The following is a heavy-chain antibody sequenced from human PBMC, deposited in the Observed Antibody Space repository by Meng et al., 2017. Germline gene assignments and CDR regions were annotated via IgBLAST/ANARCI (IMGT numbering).Heavy chain of an antibody. CDR1: GFTFSSYA. Sequence: GESLKISCAASGFTFSSYAMHWVRQAPGKGLEWVAVISYDGSNKYYADSVKGRFTISRDNSKNTLYLQMNSLRAEDTAVYYCAKTRSKHIVEMATSDYWGQGTLVTVSS. D-gene: IGHD5-24*01. CDR2: ISYDGSNK. J-gene: IGHJ4*02. CDR3: AKTRSKHIVEMATSDY. V-gene: IGHV3-30*01.